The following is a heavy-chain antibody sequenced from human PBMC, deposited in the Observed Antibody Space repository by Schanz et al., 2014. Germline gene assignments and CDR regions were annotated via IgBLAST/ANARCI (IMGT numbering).Heavy chain of an antibody. CDR1: GYTFSNYG. CDR3: XXXVDWGYQVDYYYYGXXV. V-gene: IGHV1-18*01. J-gene: IGHJ6*02. Sequence: QGLLVQSGGEVKKPGASVKISCQASGYTFSNYGISWVRQAPGQGFEWMGWISVYNGDIKYDQKFQHRVVLTKDTSTNTAXXXLRSLRSDDTAIXXXXXXVDWGYQVDYYYYGXXVWGQGTTVTVSS. D-gene: IGHD3-16*01. CDR2: ISVYNGDI.